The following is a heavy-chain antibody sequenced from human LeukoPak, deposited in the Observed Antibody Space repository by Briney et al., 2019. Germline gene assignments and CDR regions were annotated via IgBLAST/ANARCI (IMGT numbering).Heavy chain of an antibody. D-gene: IGHD3-16*02. CDR2: IYYSGST. Sequence: SETLSLTCTVSGGSISSSSYYWGWIRQPPGKGLEWIGSIYYSGSTYYNPSLKSRVTISVDTSKSQFSLKLSSVTAADTAVYDCARQKDDYVWGSYRSLPDYWSQGTLVTVSS. J-gene: IGHJ4*02. CDR3: ARQKDDYVWGSYRSLPDY. V-gene: IGHV4-39*01. CDR1: GGSISSSSYY.